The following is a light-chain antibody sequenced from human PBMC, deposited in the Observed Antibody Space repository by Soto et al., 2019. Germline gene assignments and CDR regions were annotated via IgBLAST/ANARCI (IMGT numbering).Light chain of an antibody. J-gene: IGKJ1*01. CDR3: EQYNNWPRT. V-gene: IGKV3-15*01. CDR1: QSVGSN. Sequence: EIVMTQSPATLSVSPGERATLSCRASQSVGSNLAWYLLKPGQAPRLLIHGASTRATGIPARFSGSGSGTEFTLTISSLQSEDFAVYSCEQYNNWPRTFGQGTKVEIK. CDR2: GAS.